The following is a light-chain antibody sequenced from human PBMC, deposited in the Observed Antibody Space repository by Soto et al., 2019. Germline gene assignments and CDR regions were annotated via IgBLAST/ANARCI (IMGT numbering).Light chain of an antibody. V-gene: IGLV2-14*01. J-gene: IGLJ3*02. CDR2: DVS. Sequence: QSALTQPASVSGSPGQSITMSCTGTSSDVGGYNYVSWYQQHPGKAPKLMIYDVSNRPSGVSNRFSASKSGNTASLTISGLQAEDEADYYCNSYTTTSTVVFGGGTKLTVL. CDR1: SSDVGGYNY. CDR3: NSYTTTSTVV.